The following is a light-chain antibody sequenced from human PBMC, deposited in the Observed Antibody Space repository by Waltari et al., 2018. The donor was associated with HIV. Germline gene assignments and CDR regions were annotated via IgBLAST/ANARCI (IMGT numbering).Light chain of an antibody. V-gene: IGLV3-21*04. Sequence: SYVLTQPPSVSVAPGKTARITCGGHNIGIKSVHWYQQKPGQAPVLVIYDDSDRPSGIPERFSGSNSGNTATLTISRVEAGDEADYYCQVWDSSSDLNWVFGGGTKLTVL. CDR3: QVWDSSSDLNWV. J-gene: IGLJ3*02. CDR2: DDS. CDR1: NIGIKS.